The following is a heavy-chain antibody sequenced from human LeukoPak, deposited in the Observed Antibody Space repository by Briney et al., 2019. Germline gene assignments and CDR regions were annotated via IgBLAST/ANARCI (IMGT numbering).Heavy chain of an antibody. CDR2: IRYDGSNK. Sequence: PGGSLRLSCAASGFTFSSYGMHWVRQAPGKGLEWVAFIRYDGSNKYYADSVKGRFTISRDNSKNTLYLQMNSLRAEDTAVYYCAKETVVTIFGVVPLDYWGQGTLVTVSS. CDR3: AKETVVTIFGVVPLDY. D-gene: IGHD3-3*01. V-gene: IGHV3-30*02. CDR1: GFTFSSYG. J-gene: IGHJ4*02.